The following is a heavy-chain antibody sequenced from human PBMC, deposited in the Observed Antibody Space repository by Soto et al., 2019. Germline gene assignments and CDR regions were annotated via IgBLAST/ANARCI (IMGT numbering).Heavy chain of an antibody. V-gene: IGHV3-20*04. Sequence: GSLRLSCAASGFTFDEYALTWVRQAPGKGLEWVAGINWTGGSKGYADSVKGRFTISRDNAKSSLYLQMNNLRAEDTAFYFCARATQSYYDTSGYYSYVHWGQGAQVTVSS. J-gene: IGHJ4*02. CDR1: GFTFDEYA. CDR3: ARATQSYYDTSGYYSYVH. D-gene: IGHD3-22*01. CDR2: INWTGGSK.